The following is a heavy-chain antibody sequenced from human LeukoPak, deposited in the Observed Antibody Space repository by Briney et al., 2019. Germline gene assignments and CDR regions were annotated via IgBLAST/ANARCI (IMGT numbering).Heavy chain of an antibody. CDR3: ARDLSYSSSWNWFDP. J-gene: IGHJ5*02. V-gene: IGHV3-21*01. CDR2: ISSSSSSYI. D-gene: IGHD6-13*01. Sequence: PGGSLRLSCAASGFTFSSYSMNWVRQAPGKGLEWVSSISSSSSSYIYYADSVKGRFTISRDNAKNSLYLQMNSLRAEDTAVYYCARDLSYSSSWNWFDPWGQGTLVTVSS. CDR1: GFTFSSYS.